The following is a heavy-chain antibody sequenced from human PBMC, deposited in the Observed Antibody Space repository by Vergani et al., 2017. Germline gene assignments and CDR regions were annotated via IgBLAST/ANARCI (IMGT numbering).Heavy chain of an antibody. J-gene: IGHJ4*02. CDR2: ISSSSSTI. V-gene: IGHV3-48*01. D-gene: IGHD2-15*01. CDR1: GSTFSSYS. Sequence: EVQLVESGGGLVQPGGSLRLPCAASGSTFSSYSMNWVRQAPGKGLEWVSYISSSSSTIYYADSVKGRFTISRDNAKNSLYLQMNSLRAEDTAVYYCANXPFLYCSGGSCSSYWGQGTLVTVSS. CDR3: ANXPFLYCSGGSCSSY.